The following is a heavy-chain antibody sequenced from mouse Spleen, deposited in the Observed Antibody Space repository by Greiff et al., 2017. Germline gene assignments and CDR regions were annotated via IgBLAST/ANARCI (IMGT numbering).Heavy chain of an antibody. J-gene: IGHJ4*01. CDR1: GFSLTSYG. V-gene: IGHV2-5-1*01. Sequence: QVQLKESGPSLVQPSQSLSITCTVSGFSLTSYGVHWVRQSPGKGLEWLGVIWRGGSTDYNAAFMSRLSITKDNSKSQVFFKMNSLQADDTAIYYCAKIPPITTVVGHYYAMDYWGQGTSVTVSS. CDR2: IWRGGST. CDR3: AKIPPITTVVGHYYAMDY. D-gene: IGHD1-1*01.